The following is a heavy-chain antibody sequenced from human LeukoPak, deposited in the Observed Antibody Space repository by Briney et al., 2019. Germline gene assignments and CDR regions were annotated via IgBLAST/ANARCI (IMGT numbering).Heavy chain of an antibody. V-gene: IGHV4-38-2*01. D-gene: IGHD3-10*01. CDR3: ATSDYGSGSHDY. CDR1: GYSISNGYY. Sequence: SETLSLTCAVSGYSISNGYYWGWIRPPPGKGLEWIGNIYHSGSTYYNPSLKSRVTISVDTSKNQFSLKLSSVTAADTAVYYCATSDYGSGSHDYWGQGTLVTVSS. CDR2: IYHSGST. J-gene: IGHJ4*02.